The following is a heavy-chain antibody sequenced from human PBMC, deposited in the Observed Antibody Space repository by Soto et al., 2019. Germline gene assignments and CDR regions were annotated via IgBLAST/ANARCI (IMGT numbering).Heavy chain of an antibody. CDR3: AKGAARHFDY. CDR1: GFIFGTFA. Sequence: EVQLLESGGGLVQPGGPLRLSCVASGFIFGTFAMTVVRQVQGTGLEWVSTISGGIVSTFYADSVKGRFTISRDISKKMLFLHMNGLRGEDTGTYYCAKGAARHFDYWGRGTLVTVS. J-gene: IGHJ4*02. D-gene: IGHD1-26*01. V-gene: IGHV3-23*01. CDR2: ISGGIVST.